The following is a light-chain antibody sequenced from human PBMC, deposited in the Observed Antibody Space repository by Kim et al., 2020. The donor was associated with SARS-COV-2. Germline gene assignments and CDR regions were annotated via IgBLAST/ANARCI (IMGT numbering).Light chain of an antibody. CDR3: QQRGNWPPALT. J-gene: IGKJ4*01. Sequence: PGESATLSCRARHNIDISLAWYQQTPGQAPRLLIYDAAIRAAGVPDRFSGSGSGTDFTLTIDSLAPEDFAVYYCQQRGNWPPALTFGGGTKVDIK. CDR1: HNIDIS. V-gene: IGKV3-11*01. CDR2: DAA.